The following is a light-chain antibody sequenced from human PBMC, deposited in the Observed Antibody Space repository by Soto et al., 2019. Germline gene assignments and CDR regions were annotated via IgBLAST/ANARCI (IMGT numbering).Light chain of an antibody. CDR2: AAS. V-gene: IGKV1-9*01. CDR3: QQLNSYPPYT. CDR1: QGISSY. Sequence: IQLTQSPSSLSASVGDRVTITCRASQGISSYLAWYQQKPGKAPKLLIYAASTLQSGVPSRFSGSGSGTDFTLTISSLQPEDFATYYCQQLNSYPPYTFGQGTELEIK. J-gene: IGKJ2*01.